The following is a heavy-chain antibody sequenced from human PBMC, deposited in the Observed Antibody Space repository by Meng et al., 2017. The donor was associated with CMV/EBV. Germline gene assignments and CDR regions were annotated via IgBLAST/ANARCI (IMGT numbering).Heavy chain of an antibody. V-gene: IGHV1-2*02. CDR1: GYTFTGYY. CDR3: ARGRLIVVVPAAIAGVRIAAALSMDV. J-gene: IGHJ6*02. Sequence: ASVKVSCKASGYTFTGYYMHWVRQAPGQGLEWMGWINPNSGGTNYGQKFQGRVTMTRDTSISTAYMELSRLRSDDTAVYYCARGRLIVVVPAAIAGVRIAAALSMDVWGQGTTVTVSS. CDR2: INPNSGGT. D-gene: IGHD2-2*01.